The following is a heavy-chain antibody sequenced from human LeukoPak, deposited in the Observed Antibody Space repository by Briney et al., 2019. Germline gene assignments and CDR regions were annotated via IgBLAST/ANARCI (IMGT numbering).Heavy chain of an antibody. CDR2: ISYDGSNK. CDR1: GFTFSSYG. Sequence: GRSLRLSCAASGFTFSSYGMHWVRQAPGKGLEWVAVISYDGSNKYYADSVKGRFTISRDNSKNTLYLQMNSLRAEDTAVYYCAKGTAIVVDAFDIWGQGTMVTVSS. J-gene: IGHJ3*02. V-gene: IGHV3-30*18. CDR3: AKGTAIVVDAFDI. D-gene: IGHD1-26*01.